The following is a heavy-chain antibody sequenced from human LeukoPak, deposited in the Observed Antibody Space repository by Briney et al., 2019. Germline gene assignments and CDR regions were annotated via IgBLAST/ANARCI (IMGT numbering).Heavy chain of an antibody. V-gene: IGHV3-30*04. CDR3: AKTGRGYYDGY. Sequence: GRSLRLSCVASGFTFSSYAMHWVRQAPGKGLEWVAVMSSDGSNKFYADSVKGRFTISRDNSKNTLYLQMNSLRAEDTAVYYCAKTGRGYYDGYWGQGTLVTVSS. CDR1: GFTFSSYA. D-gene: IGHD3-22*01. CDR2: MSSDGSNK. J-gene: IGHJ4*02.